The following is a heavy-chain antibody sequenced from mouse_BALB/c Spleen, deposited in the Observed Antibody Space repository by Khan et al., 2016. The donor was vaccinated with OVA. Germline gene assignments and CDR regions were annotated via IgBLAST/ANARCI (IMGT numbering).Heavy chain of an antibody. CDR2: VNPNNGDT. J-gene: IGHJ3*01. D-gene: IGHD2-12*01. Sequence: EVKLQQSGPDLVKPGASVKISCKASGYSFTVYYMTWVKQSHGKSPEWIGRVNPNNGDTNYNQNFKGKAILTVDKSSNTAYMELRSLTSEDSAVFYCARGYEFFPYWGQGTLVNVSA. V-gene: IGHV1-26*01. CDR3: ARGYEFFPY. CDR1: GYSFTVYY.